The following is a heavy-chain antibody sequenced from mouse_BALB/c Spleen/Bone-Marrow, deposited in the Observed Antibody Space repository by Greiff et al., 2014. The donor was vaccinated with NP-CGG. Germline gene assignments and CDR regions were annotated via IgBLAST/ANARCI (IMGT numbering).Heavy chain of an antibody. Sequence: LQESGDELVRPGTSVKVSCKASGYAFTNYLIEWFKQRPGQGLGWIGRINPGIGGTTYNAKFKGKATLTADKSSTTAYMQLSSLTSDDSAVYFCARFTRDYWGQGTTLTVPS. CDR1: GYAFTNYL. CDR3: ARFTRDY. V-gene: IGHV1-54*01. J-gene: IGHJ2*01. CDR2: INPGIGGT.